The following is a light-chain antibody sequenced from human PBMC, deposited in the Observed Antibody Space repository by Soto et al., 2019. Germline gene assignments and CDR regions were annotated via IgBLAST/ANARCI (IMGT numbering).Light chain of an antibody. J-gene: IGLJ2*01. CDR3: QLWDSNSDHVV. CDR2: DDR. Sequence: SYELTQPPSVSVAPGQTARITCGGRNIGRKSGHWYQQKPGQAPVVDVYDDRDRPSGIPERVSGSNSGNTATLTISRVEAGDEADYYCQLWDSNSDHVVFGGGTKLTVL. CDR1: NIGRKS. V-gene: IGLV3-21*02.